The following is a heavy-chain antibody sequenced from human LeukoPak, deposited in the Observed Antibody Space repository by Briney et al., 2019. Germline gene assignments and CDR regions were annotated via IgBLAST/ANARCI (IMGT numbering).Heavy chain of an antibody. J-gene: IGHJ6*03. CDR3: AGTRITIFGVVIEYMDV. V-gene: IGHV4-4*07. Sequence: PSETLSLTCTVSGGSISSYYWSWIRQPAGKGLEWIGRIYTSGSTNYNPSLKSRVTMSVDTSKNQFSLKLSSVTAADTAVYYCAGTRITIFGVVIEYMDVWGKGTTVTVSS. D-gene: IGHD3-3*01. CDR1: GGSISSYY. CDR2: IYTSGST.